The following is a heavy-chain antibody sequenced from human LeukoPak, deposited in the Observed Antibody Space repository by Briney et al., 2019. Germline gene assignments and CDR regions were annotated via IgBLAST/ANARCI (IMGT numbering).Heavy chain of an antibody. CDR1: GFTFSRNW. D-gene: IGHD4-23*01. CDR3: ARKVTTLGNWFDP. CDR2: IKQDGSEK. V-gene: IGHV3-7*01. J-gene: IGHJ5*02. Sequence: PGGSLRLSCAASGFTFSRNWMNWVRQAPGKGLEWVANIKQDGSEKYYVDSVKGRFTISRDNAKNSLYLQMNSLRAEDTAVYYCARKVTTLGNWFDPWGQGTLVTVSS.